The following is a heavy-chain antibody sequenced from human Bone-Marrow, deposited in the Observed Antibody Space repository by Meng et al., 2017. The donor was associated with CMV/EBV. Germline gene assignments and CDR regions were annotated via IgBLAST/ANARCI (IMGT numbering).Heavy chain of an antibody. CDR3: ARNHGKSDFDY. D-gene: IGHD1-14*01. CDR1: GCYISGSDW. J-gene: IGHJ4*02. CDR2: ISHSGRT. Sequence: WAVFGCYISGSDWWTWVRQPPGKGLEWIGEISHSGRTNYTPSLKSRVTISVDKSKNQFSLKVSSVTAADTAVYYCARNHGKSDFDYWGQGTLVTVSS. V-gene: IGHV4-4*02.